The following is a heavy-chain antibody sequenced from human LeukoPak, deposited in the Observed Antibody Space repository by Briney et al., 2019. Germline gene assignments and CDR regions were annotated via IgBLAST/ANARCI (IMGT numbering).Heavy chain of an antibody. J-gene: IGHJ4*02. D-gene: IGHD5-18*01. Sequence: PGGSLRLSCAACGFTFSDYYMSLIRQAPGKGLEWVSAISGSGGSTYYADSVKGRFIISRNNSKNTLFLQMSSLRAEDTAVYYCAKETPEGVTFDYWGQGTLVTVSS. CDR1: GFTFSDYY. CDR3: AKETPEGVTFDY. CDR2: ISGSGGST. V-gene: IGHV3-23*01.